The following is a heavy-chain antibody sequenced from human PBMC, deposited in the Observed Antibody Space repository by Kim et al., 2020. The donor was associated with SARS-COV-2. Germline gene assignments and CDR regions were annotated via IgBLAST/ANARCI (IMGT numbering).Heavy chain of an antibody. D-gene: IGHD3-10*01. CDR2: IYTSGST. V-gene: IGHV4-61*02. CDR1: GGSISSGSYY. CDR3: ARGDVDPRGYYYYGVDV. Sequence: SETLSLTCTVSGGSISSGSYYWSWIRQPAGKGLEWIGRIYTSGSTSYNPSLRSRVTISVDTSKNQFSLKVTSVTAADTAVYYCARGDVDPRGYYYYGVDVWGQGTTVTVSS. J-gene: IGHJ6*02.